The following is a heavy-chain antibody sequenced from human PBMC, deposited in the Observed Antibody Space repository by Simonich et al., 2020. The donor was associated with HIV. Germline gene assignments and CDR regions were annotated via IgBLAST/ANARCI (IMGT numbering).Heavy chain of an antibody. CDR2: INDGNGNT. Sequence: QVQLVQSGAEVKKPGASVKLSCKASGYTFTTYSMHWVRQAPGQRLEWMGWINDGNGNTNYSQKFQGRVTITRDTSASTAYMELSSLTSEDTAVYYCARDSATRTDAGAFDIWGQGTMVTVSS. V-gene: IGHV1-3*01. D-gene: IGHD1-1*01. CDR1: GYTFTTYS. CDR3: ARDSATRTDAGAFDI. J-gene: IGHJ3*02.